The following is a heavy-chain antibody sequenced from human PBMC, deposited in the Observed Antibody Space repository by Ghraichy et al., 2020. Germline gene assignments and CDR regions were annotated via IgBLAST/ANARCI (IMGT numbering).Heavy chain of an antibody. V-gene: IGHV4-31*03. CDR1: GGSISSGGYY. J-gene: IGHJ3*02. CDR3: ARAVKFRGSYGEAFDI. Sequence: SETLSLTCTVSGGSISSGGYYWSWIRQHPGKGLEWIGYIYYSGSTYYNPSLKSRVTISVDTSKNQFSLKLSSVTAADTAVYYCARAVKFRGSYGEAFDIWGQGTMVTVSS. D-gene: IGHD1-26*01. CDR2: IYYSGST.